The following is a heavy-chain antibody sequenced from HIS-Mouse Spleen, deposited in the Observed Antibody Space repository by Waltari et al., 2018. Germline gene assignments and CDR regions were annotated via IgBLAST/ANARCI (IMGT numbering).Heavy chain of an antibody. D-gene: IGHD6-13*01. J-gene: IGHJ2*01. CDR2: IDYSGST. CDR1: GGSISSSSYY. V-gene: IGHV4-39*07. CDR3: AREIPYSSSWYDWYFDL. Sequence: QLQLQESGPGLVKPSETLSLTCTVSGGSISSSSYYWGWIRQPPGKGLEWIGSIDYSGSTYYNPSLQGRVTISVDTSKSQFSLKLSSVTAADTAVYYCAREIPYSSSWYDWYFDLWGRGTLVTVSS.